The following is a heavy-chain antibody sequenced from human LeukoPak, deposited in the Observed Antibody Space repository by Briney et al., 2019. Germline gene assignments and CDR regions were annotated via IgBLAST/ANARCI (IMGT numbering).Heavy chain of an antibody. CDR1: GCSISSYY. J-gene: IGHJ4*02. Sequence: PSETLSLTCTVSGCSISSYYWSWIRQSQGKGLEWIGYIYYSRSTNYNPSLKSRVTISIDTSKNQFSLKLSSVTAAYTAVYFCARGSTRTVDYWGQGTLVTVSS. V-gene: IGHV4-59*01. D-gene: IGHD2-2*01. CDR2: IYYSRST. CDR3: ARGSTRTVDY.